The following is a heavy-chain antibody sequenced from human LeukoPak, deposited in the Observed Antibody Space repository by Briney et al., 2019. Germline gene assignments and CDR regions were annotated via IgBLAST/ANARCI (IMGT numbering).Heavy chain of an antibody. CDR3: AEGVTIFWMDV. Sequence: SETLSLTCTVSGGSISSYYWSWIRQPPGKGLEWIGYIYYSGSTNYNPSLKSRVTISVDTSKNQFSLKLSSVTAADTAVYYCAEGVTIFWMDVWGKGTTVTVSS. D-gene: IGHD3-9*01. CDR1: GGSISSYY. V-gene: IGHV4-59*01. J-gene: IGHJ6*04. CDR2: IYYSGST.